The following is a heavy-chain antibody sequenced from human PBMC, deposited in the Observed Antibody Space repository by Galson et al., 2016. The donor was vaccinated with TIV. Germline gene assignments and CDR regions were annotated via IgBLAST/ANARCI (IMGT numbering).Heavy chain of an antibody. Sequence: SLRLSCAASGFTFGSYGIHWVRQAPGKGLEWVAFISYDGSDKNAADSVKGRFTISRDNSKKILFLHMNSLRAEDSAVYYCARTFDSYYFDYWGQGILVTVSS. J-gene: IGHJ4*02. D-gene: IGHD3-9*01. CDR1: GFTFGSYG. CDR2: ISYDGSDK. CDR3: ARTFDSYYFDY. V-gene: IGHV3-30*03.